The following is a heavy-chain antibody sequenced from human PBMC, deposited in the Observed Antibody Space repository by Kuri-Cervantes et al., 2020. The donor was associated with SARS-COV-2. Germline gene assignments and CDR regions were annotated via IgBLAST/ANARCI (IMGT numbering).Heavy chain of an antibody. Sequence: ASVKVSCKASGYTFTGYYMRWVRQAPGQGLEWMGWINPNSGGTNYAQKFQGWVTMTRDTSISTVYMELSRLRSDDTAVYYCARDPTTVTTGIGMDVWGQGTTVTVSS. D-gene: IGHD4-17*01. CDR2: INPNSGGT. CDR1: GYTFTGYY. CDR3: ARDPTTVTTGIGMDV. J-gene: IGHJ6*02. V-gene: IGHV1-2*04.